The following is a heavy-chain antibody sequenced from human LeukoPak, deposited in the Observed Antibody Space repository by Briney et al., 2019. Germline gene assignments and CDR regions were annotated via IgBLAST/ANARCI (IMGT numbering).Heavy chain of an antibody. D-gene: IGHD6-19*01. J-gene: IGHJ4*02. V-gene: IGHV1-69*05. CDR2: IIPIFGTA. CDR1: GGTFSIYA. Sequence: GASVKVSCTASGGTFSIYAISWVRQAPGQGLEWMGGIIPIFGTANYAQKFQGRVTITTDESTSTAYMELSSLRSEDTAVYYCTREGASGWYWAFDYWGQGTLVTVAS. CDR3: TREGASGWYWAFDY.